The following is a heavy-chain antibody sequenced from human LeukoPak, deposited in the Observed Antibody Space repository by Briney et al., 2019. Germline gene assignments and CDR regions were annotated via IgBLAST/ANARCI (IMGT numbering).Heavy chain of an antibody. CDR2: INPNSGGT. Sequence: ASVKVSCKASGYTFTGYYMHWVGQAPGQGLEWMGWINPNSGGTNYAQKFQGRVTMTRDTSISTAYMELSRLRSDDTAVYYCARVLKRYYYDSSGYYSFDYWGQGTLVTVSS. D-gene: IGHD3-22*01. V-gene: IGHV1-2*02. CDR1: GYTFTGYY. CDR3: ARVLKRYYYDSSGYYSFDY. J-gene: IGHJ4*02.